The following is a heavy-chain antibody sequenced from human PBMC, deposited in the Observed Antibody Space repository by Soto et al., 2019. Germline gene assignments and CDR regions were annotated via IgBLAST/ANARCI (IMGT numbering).Heavy chain of an antibody. J-gene: IGHJ4*02. V-gene: IGHV1-69*13. CDR2: IIPIFGTA. D-gene: IGHD3-9*01. CDR1: GGTFSSYA. Sequence: SVKVSCKASGGTFSSYAISWVRQAPGQGLEWMGGIIPIFGTANYAQKFQGRVTITADESTSTAYMELSSLRSEDTAVYYCARGVLTPDYFDYWGQGTLVTVSS. CDR3: ARGVLTPDYFDY.